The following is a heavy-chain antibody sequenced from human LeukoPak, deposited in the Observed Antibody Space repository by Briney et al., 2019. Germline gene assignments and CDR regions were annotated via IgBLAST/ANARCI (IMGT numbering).Heavy chain of an antibody. CDR1: GGSISSGDYY. CDR3: ARPYSSSWYGDWFDP. J-gene: IGHJ5*02. Sequence: PSETLSLTCTVSGGSISSGDYYWSWVRQPPGKGLEWIGYIYYSGSTNYNPSLKSRVTISVDTSKNQFSLKLSSVTAADTAVYYCARPYSSSWYGDWFDPWGQGTLVTVSS. V-gene: IGHV4-30-4*01. CDR2: IYYSGST. D-gene: IGHD6-13*01.